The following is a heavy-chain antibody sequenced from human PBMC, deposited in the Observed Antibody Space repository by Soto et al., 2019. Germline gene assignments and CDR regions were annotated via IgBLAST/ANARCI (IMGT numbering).Heavy chain of an antibody. D-gene: IGHD2-15*01. J-gene: IGHJ5*02. CDR2: IYSGGST. CDR1: GFTVSSNY. CDR3: ARGCAGGSCYDH. Sequence: GGSLRLSCAASGFTVSSNYMTWVRQAPGKGLEWVSVIYSGGSTYYADSVKGRFTSSRDNSENTLYLQMNSLRAEDTAVYYCARGCAGGSCYDHWGQGTLVTAPQ. V-gene: IGHV3-53*01.